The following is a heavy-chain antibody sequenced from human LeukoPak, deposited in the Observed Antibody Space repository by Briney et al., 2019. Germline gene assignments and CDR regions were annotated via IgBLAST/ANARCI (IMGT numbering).Heavy chain of an antibody. CDR3: ARVGELRYFDY. D-gene: IGHD1-7*01. J-gene: IGHJ4*02. CDR1: GFTSSSYS. CDR2: ISSSSSYI. Sequence: GGSLRLSCAASGFTSSSYSMNWVRQAPGKGLEWVSSISSSSSYIYYADSVKGRFTISGDNAKNSLYLQMNSLRAEDTAVYYCARVGELRYFDYWGQGTLVTVSS. V-gene: IGHV3-21*01.